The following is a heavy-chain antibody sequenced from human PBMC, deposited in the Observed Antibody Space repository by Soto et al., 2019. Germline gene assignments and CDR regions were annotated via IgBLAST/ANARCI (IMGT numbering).Heavy chain of an antibody. J-gene: IGHJ4*02. D-gene: IGHD6-13*01. CDR3: ARGEGIDRIAAAGPYDY. Sequence: ASVKVSCKASGYTFTSYAMHWVRQAPGQRLEWMGWINAGNGNTKYSQKFQGRVTITADESTSTAYMELSSLRSEDTAVYYCARGEGIDRIAAAGPYDYWGQGTLVTVSS. CDR1: GYTFTSYA. CDR2: INAGNGNT. V-gene: IGHV1-3*01.